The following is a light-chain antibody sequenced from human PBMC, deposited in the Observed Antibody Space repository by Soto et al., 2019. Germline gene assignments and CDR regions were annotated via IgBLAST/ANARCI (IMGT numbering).Light chain of an antibody. V-gene: IGLV1-47*01. J-gene: IGLJ2*01. CDR2: RND. CDR1: FSNIGSNY. CDR3: AAWDDSLTAVV. Sequence: QSVLTQPPSASETPGQRVTISCSGSFSNIGSNYVCWYQQVPGAAPKILISRNDQRPSGVPDRFSGSKSGTSASLAISGLQSDDEADCYCAAWDDSLTAVVFGGGTKLTVL.